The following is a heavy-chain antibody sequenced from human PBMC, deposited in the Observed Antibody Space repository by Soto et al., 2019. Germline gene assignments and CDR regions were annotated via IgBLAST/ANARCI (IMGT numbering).Heavy chain of an antibody. CDR3: ARVAQGDYYYYGMDV. Sequence: SLILSCAASGFTFSSHSMNWVRQAPGKGREWVSSISSSSSYIYYADSVKGRFTNSRDNAKNSLYLQMNSRRGEETPVYYCARVAQGDYYYYGMDVWGQGTTVTVSS. D-gene: IGHD1-26*01. CDR1: GFTFSSHS. V-gene: IGHV3-21*06. J-gene: IGHJ6*02. CDR2: ISSSSSYI.